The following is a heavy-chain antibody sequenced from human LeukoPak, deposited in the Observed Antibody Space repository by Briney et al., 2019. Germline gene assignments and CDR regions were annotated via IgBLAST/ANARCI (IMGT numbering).Heavy chain of an antibody. CDR1: GGTFSSYA. V-gene: IGHV1-8*02. J-gene: IGHJ4*02. CDR3: ARDFSSGWYDY. D-gene: IGHD6-19*01. CDR2: MNPNSGNT. Sequence: ASVKVSCKASGGTFSSYAISWVRQATGQGLEWMGWMNPNSGNTGYAQKFQGRVTMTRNTSISTAYMELSSLRSEDTAVYYCARDFSSGWYDYWGQGTLVTVSS.